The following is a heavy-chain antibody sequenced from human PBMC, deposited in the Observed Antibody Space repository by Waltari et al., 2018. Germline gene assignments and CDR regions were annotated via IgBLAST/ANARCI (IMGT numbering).Heavy chain of an antibody. CDR1: GFTFTSPA. J-gene: IGHJ3*02. CDR2: IVVGSGNT. CDR3: AAETSGYGDAFDI. Sequence: QMQLVQSGPEVKKPGTSVKVSCKASGFTFTSPAMQWVRQARGQRLEWIGWIVVGSGNTNYAQKFQERVTITRDISTSTAYMELSSLRSEDTAVYYCAAETSGYGDAFDIWGQGTMVTVSS. V-gene: IGHV1-58*02. D-gene: IGHD3-10*01.